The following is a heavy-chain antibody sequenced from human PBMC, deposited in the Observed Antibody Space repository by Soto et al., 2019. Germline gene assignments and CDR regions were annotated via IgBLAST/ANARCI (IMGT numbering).Heavy chain of an antibody. Sequence: QVQLVQSGAEVKKPGSSVKVSCKASGGTFSNYAISWVRQAPGQGLEWMGGIIPIFGTANYAQKFQGRVTITXXVXMXXAYMELSRLRSEDTAVYYCAQTLGLAVAGPGRFDLWGRGTLVTVSS. V-gene: IGHV1-69*05. CDR2: IIPIFGTA. CDR3: AQTLGLAVAGPGRFDL. D-gene: IGHD6-19*01. CDR1: GGTFSNYA. J-gene: IGHJ2*01.